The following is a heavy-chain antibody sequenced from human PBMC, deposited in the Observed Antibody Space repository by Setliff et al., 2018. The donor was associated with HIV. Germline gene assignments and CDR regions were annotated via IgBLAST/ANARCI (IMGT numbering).Heavy chain of an antibody. V-gene: IGHV1-69-2*01. D-gene: IGHD3-9*01. Sequence: GASVKVSCKASGYIFTDYYMHWVQQAPGKGLEWMGRVDPEDGETIYAEKFQGRVTITADTSTDTAYMELSSLRSEDAAVYYCAGSILTGYYTFGADYWGQGTLVTVSS. CDR3: AGSILTGYYTFGADY. CDR1: GYIFTDYY. CDR2: VDPEDGET. J-gene: IGHJ4*02.